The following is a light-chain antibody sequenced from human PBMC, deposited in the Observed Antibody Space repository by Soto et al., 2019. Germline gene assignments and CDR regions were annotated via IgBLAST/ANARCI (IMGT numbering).Light chain of an antibody. J-gene: IGKJ1*01. CDR2: DAS. CDR1: QGISSA. Sequence: ALQLTQSPSSLSASVGDRVTITCRASQGISSALAWYQQKPGKAPKLLIYDASSLESGVPSRFSGSGSGTDFTLTISSLQPEDFATYYCQQFNSYSWTFGQGTKVDIK. CDR3: QQFNSYSWT. V-gene: IGKV1-13*02.